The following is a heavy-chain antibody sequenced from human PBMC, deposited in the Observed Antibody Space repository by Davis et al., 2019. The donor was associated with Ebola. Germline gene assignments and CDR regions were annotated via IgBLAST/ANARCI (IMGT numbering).Heavy chain of an antibody. J-gene: IGHJ3*01. CDR3: VRDPAIGKPLSTFDA. Sequence: PGGSLRLSCAASGFSFNTYGMHWVRQAPGKGLEWLAVIWYDGSREFLADSMKGRFTISRDNSRNTLFLQMNSLRVEDTAVYYCVRDPAIGKPLSTFDAWGLGTTVTVAS. D-gene: IGHD1-14*01. CDR2: IWYDGSRE. CDR1: GFSFNTYG. V-gene: IGHV3-33*01.